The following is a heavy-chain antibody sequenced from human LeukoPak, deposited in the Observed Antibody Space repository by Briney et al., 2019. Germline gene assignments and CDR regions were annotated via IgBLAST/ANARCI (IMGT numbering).Heavy chain of an antibody. Sequence: QPGRSLRLSCTASGFTFSNYGMHWVRQAPGKGLEWVSVIHSGGATYYADSVKGRFTISRDNSKNTLYLQMNTLRAEDTAVYYCARGRGYGAYDWNDYWGQGTLVTVSS. D-gene: IGHD5-12*01. CDR2: IHSGGAT. J-gene: IGHJ4*02. V-gene: IGHV3-53*01. CDR3: ARGRGYGAYDWNDY. CDR1: GFTFSNYG.